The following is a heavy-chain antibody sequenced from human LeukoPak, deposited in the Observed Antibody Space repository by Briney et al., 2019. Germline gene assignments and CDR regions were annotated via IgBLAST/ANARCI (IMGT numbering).Heavy chain of an antibody. J-gene: IGHJ4*02. V-gene: IGHV4-31*03. CDR2: IYYSGST. Sequence: SETLSLTCTVSGGSISSSSYYWGWIRQHPGKGLEWIGYIYYSGSTYYNPSLKSRVTISVDTSKNQFSLKLSSVTAADTAVYYCARDPPIFGVARADFDYWGQGTLVTVSS. CDR1: GGSISSSSYY. CDR3: ARDPPIFGVARADFDY. D-gene: IGHD3-3*01.